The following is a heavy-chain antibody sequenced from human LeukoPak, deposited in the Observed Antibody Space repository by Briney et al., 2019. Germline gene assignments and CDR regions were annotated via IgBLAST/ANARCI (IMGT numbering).Heavy chain of an antibody. CDR3: ARHVSSSGEDS. V-gene: IGHV1-2*02. D-gene: IGHD2-21*01. J-gene: IGHJ4*02. CDR2: INPNSGGT. CDR1: GYTFTEYY. Sequence: GASVKVSCKASGYTFTEYYMHWVRQAPGQGLEWMGWINPNSGGTKYAQKFQGRVTMTRDTSISTAYMELSRLRSDDTAVYYCARHVSSSGEDSWGQGTLVTVSS.